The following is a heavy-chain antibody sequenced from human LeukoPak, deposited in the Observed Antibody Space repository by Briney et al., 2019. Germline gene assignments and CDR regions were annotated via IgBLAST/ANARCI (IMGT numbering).Heavy chain of an antibody. CDR3: ARMVRGVLFDY. CDR2: ISAYNGNT. D-gene: IGHD3-10*01. CDR1: GCTFTSYG. Sequence: ASVKVSCKASGCTFTSYGIRWVRQAPGQGLEWMGWISAYNGNTNYAQKLQGRVTMTTDTSTSTAYMELRSLRSDDTAVYYCARMVRGVLFDYWGQGTLVTVSS. V-gene: IGHV1-18*04. J-gene: IGHJ4*02.